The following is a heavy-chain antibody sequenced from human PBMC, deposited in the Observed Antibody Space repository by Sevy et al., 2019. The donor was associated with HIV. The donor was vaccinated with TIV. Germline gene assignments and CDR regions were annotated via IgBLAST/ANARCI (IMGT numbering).Heavy chain of an antibody. CDR3: AVDPGMATIIGGAFDI. V-gene: IGHV1-69*13. CDR2: IIPIFGTA. CDR1: GGTFSSYA. Sequence: ASVKVSCKASGGTFSSYAINWVRQAPGQGLEWMGGIIPIFGTANYAQKFQGRVTITADESTSTAYMDLSSLRSEDTAAYYCAVDPGMATIIGGAFDIWGQGTMVTVSS. J-gene: IGHJ3*02. D-gene: IGHD5-12*01.